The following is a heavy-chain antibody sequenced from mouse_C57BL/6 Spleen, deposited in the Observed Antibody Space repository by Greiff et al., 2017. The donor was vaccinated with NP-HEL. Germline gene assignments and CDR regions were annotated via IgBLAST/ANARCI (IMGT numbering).Heavy chain of an antibody. J-gene: IGHJ4*01. Sequence: QVQLQQPGAELVKPGASVKLSCKASGYTFTSYWMQWVKQRPGQGLEWIGEIDPSDSYTNYNQKFKGKATLTVDTSSSTAYMQLSSLTSEDSAVYYCARRDEMDYWGQGTSVTVSS. CDR3: ARRDEMDY. V-gene: IGHV1-50*01. CDR2: IDPSDSYT. CDR1: GYTFTSYW.